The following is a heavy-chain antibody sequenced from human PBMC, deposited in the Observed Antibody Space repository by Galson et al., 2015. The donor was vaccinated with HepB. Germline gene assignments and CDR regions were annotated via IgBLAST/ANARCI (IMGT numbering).Heavy chain of an antibody. CDR1: GFTFSSYA. CDR2: ISGSGGST. J-gene: IGHJ3*02. V-gene: IGHV3-23*01. Sequence: SLRLSCAASGFTFSSYAMSWVRQAPGKGLEWVSAISGSGGSTYYADSVKGRFTISRDNSKNTLYLQMNSLRAEDTAVYYCAKRWADLLAAAGGGAFDIWGQGTMVTVSS. CDR3: AKRWADLLAAAGGGAFDI. D-gene: IGHD6-13*01.